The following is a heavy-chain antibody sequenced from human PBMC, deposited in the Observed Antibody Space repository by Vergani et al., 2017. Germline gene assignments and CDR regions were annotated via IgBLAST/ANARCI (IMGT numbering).Heavy chain of an antibody. D-gene: IGHD2-2*02. V-gene: IGHV5-51*03. J-gene: IGHJ2*01. Sequence: EVQLVQSGAELKKPGESLKISCKGSGYNFPHYWIVWVRQMPGKGLEWMGSIYPDDSDTRYSPSFQGQVTISGDKSISTAYLQWSSLKASDTALYYCARRPLLCSGIPNCYRGNWFFDLCGRGTLVTVSS. CDR2: IYPDDSDT. CDR1: GYNFPHYW. CDR3: ARRPLLCSGIPNCYRGNWFFDL.